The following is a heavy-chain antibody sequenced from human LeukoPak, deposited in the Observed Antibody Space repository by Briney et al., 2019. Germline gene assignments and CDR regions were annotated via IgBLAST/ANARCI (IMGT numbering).Heavy chain of an antibody. D-gene: IGHD2-2*01. CDR3: AREGTSQLANAFDI. CDR1: GYTFTGYY. Sequence: ASVKVSCKASGYTFTGYYMHWVRQAPGQGLEWMGWINPNSGGTNYAQKFQGRVTMTRDTSISTAYMELSRLRSDDTAVYYCAREGTSQLANAFDIWGQGIMVTVSS. V-gene: IGHV1-2*02. CDR2: INPNSGGT. J-gene: IGHJ3*02.